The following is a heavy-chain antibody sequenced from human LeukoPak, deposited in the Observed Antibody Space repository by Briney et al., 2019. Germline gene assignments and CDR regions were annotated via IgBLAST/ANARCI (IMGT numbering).Heavy chain of an antibody. CDR2: INPNSGGT. D-gene: IGHD6-13*01. CDR3: ARDSRRLGGYSSWWGHLDY. V-gene: IGHV1-2*02. CDR1: GYTFTGYY. J-gene: IGHJ4*02. Sequence: ASVKVSCKASGYTFTGYYMHWVRQAPGQGLEWMGWINPNSGGTNYAQKFQGRVTMTRDTSISTAYMELSRLRSDDTAVYYCARDSRRLGGYSSWWGHLDYGARGPLFPVP.